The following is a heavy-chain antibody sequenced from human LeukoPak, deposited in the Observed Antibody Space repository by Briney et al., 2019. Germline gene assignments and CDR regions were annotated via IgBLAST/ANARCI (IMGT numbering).Heavy chain of an antibody. V-gene: IGHV1-2*06. J-gene: IGHJ4*02. CDR1: GYTFTGYY. CDR2: INPNSGDT. D-gene: IGHD2-21*02. Sequence: ASVKVSCKASGYTFTGYYVHWVRQAPGQGLEWMGRINPNSGDTNYAQRFQGRVTMTRDTSISTAYMELSRLRSDDTAVYYCARDYCGGDCFPDYWGQGTLVTVSS. CDR3: ARDYCGGDCFPDY.